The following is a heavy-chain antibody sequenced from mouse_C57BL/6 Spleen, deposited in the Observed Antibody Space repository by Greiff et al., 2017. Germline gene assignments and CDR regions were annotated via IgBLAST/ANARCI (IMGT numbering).Heavy chain of an antibody. D-gene: IGHD2-3*01. V-gene: IGHV1-80*01. Sequence: VQLQESGAELVKPGASVKISCKASGYAFSSYWMNWVKQRPGKGLEWIGQIYPGDGDTNYNGKFKGQATLTADKSSSTAYMQLSSLTSEDSAVYFCARYLDGYPWFAYWGQGTLVTVSA. CDR3: ARYLDGYPWFAY. CDR1: GYAFSSYW. J-gene: IGHJ3*01. CDR2: IYPGDGDT.